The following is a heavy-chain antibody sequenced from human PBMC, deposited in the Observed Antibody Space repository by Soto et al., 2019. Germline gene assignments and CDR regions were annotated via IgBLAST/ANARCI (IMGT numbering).Heavy chain of an antibody. J-gene: IGHJ6*02. D-gene: IGHD2-8*01. CDR2: ISYDGSNK. CDR1: GFTFSSYG. V-gene: IGHV3-30*18. CDR3: AKDLVHCTNGVCYKGYYYYYYGMDV. Sequence: PGGSLRLSCAASGFTFSSYGMHWVRQAPGKGLEWVAVISYDGSNKYYADSVKGRLTITRDNSKNTLYLQMNSLRAEDTDVYYCAKDLVHCTNGVCYKGYYYYYYGMDVWGQGTTVTVSS.